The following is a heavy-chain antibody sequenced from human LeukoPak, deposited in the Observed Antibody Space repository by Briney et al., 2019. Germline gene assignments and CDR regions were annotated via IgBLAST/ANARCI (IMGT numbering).Heavy chain of an antibody. CDR3: ARGRESWRWLQLPFDY. Sequence: ASVKVSRKASGYTFTSYDINWVRQATGQGLEWMGWMNPNSGNTGYAQKFQGRVTMTRNTSISTAYMELSSLRSEDTAVYYCARGRESWRWLQLPFDYWGQGTLVTVSS. J-gene: IGHJ4*02. V-gene: IGHV1-8*01. D-gene: IGHD5-24*01. CDR2: MNPNSGNT. CDR1: GYTFTSYD.